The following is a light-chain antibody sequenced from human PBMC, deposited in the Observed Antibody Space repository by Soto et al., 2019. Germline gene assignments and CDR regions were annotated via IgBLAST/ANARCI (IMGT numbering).Light chain of an antibody. V-gene: IGLV2-11*01. J-gene: IGLJ1*01. Sequence: QSVLTQPRSVSGSLGQSVTISCAGTRSDVGGYNCVSWYQQPPGTAPKLMIYEVNKRPSGVPDRFSGSKSGNTASLTISGLQAEDEGDYYCCSYAGMYTWVFGTGTKVTVL. CDR1: RSDVGGYNC. CDR3: CSYAGMYTWV. CDR2: EVN.